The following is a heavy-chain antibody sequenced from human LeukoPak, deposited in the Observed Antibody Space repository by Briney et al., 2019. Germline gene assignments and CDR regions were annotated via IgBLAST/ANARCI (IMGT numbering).Heavy chain of an antibody. CDR2: ISSSGSSI. CDR3: ARSHWDSGQYWFDP. D-gene: IGHD1-26*01. Sequence: GGSLRLSCAASGFTFSSYEMNWVRQAPGKGLEWVPYISSSGSSIYYADSVKGRFTISRDNAKNSLYLQMNSLRAEDTAVYYCARSHWDSGQYWFDPWGQGTLVTVSS. CDR1: GFTFSSYE. V-gene: IGHV3-48*03. J-gene: IGHJ5*02.